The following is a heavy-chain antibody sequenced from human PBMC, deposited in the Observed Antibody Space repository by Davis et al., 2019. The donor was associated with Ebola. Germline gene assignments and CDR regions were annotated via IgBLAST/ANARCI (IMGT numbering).Heavy chain of an antibody. CDR1: GFTFNNAW. V-gene: IGHV3-15*01. D-gene: IGHD3-16*01. CDR3: ARIRMGGRGDYYFDY. CDR2: IKSKSDGGTT. J-gene: IGHJ4*02. Sequence: GESLKIPCAASGFTFNNAWMTWVRQAPGKGLEWVGRIKSKSDGGTTDYAAPVKGRFTISRDDSKNTLYLQMNSLKTEDTAVYYCARIRMGGRGDYYFDYWGQGTLVTVSS.